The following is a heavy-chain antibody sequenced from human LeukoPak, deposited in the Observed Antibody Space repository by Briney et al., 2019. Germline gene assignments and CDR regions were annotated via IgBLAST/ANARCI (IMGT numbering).Heavy chain of an antibody. CDR2: IYYSGST. CDR1: GGSISSSSYY. J-gene: IGHJ6*03. V-gene: IGHV4-39*07. Sequence: PSETLSLTCTVSGGSISSSSYYWGWIRQPPGKGLEWIGSIYYSGSTNYNPSLKSRVTISVDTSKNQFSLKLSSVTAADTAVYYCARGGYCSSTSCSYYYYYYMDVWGKGTTVTVSS. CDR3: ARGGYCSSTSCSYYYYYYMDV. D-gene: IGHD2-2*01.